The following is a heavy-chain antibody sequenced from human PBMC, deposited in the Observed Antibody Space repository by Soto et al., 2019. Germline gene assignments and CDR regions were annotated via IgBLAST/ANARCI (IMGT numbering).Heavy chain of an antibody. J-gene: IGHJ6*02. CDR1: GFTFSNSG. D-gene: IGHD3-22*01. Sequence: VQLVESGGGLVQPGGSLRLSCAASGFTFSNSGMNWVRQAPGKGLEWVAVISYDGSNKYYADSVKGRFTISRDNSKNTLYLQMNSLRAEDTAVYYCARDGIFRYDSSGYPNYYYYGMDVWGQGTTVTVSS. V-gene: IGHV3-30*03. CDR2: ISYDGSNK. CDR3: ARDGIFRYDSSGYPNYYYYGMDV.